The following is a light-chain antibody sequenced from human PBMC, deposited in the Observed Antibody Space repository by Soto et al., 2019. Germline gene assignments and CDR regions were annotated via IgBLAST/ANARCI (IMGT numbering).Light chain of an antibody. V-gene: IGLV2-14*01. CDR2: EVC. Sequence: QSALTQPASVSGSPGQSITISCTGTSSDVGGYNYVSWYQQHPGKAPKLMIYEVCNRPSGVSNRFSGSKSGNTASLTISGLQAEDEADYYCSSYTSSSTLNVVFGGGTKVTVL. J-gene: IGLJ2*01. CDR1: SSDVGGYNY. CDR3: SSYTSSSTLNVV.